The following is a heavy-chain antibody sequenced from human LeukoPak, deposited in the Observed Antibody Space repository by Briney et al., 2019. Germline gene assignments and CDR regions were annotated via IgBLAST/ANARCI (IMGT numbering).Heavy chain of an antibody. CDR2: ISAYNGNT. CDR3: ATEIVATDSRYYGMDV. J-gene: IGHJ6*02. D-gene: IGHD5-12*01. V-gene: IGHV1-18*01. Sequence: ASVKVPCKASGYTFTSYGISWVRQAPGQGLEWMGWISAYNGNTNYAQKLQGRVTMTEDTSTDTAYMELSSLRSEDTAVYYCATEIVATDSRYYGMDVWGQGTTVTVSS. CDR1: GYTFTSYG.